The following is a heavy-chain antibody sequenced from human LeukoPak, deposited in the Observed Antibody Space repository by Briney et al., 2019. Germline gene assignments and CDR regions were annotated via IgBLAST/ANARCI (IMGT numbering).Heavy chain of an antibody. J-gene: IGHJ6*03. Sequence: ASVKVSCKASGYTFTSYGISWVRQAPGQGLEWMGWISAYNGNTNYAQKLQGRVTMTTDTSTSTAYMELRSLRSDDTAVYYCARAGSQVDEWLARPIGYMDVWGKGTTVTVSS. D-gene: IGHD6-19*01. CDR2: ISAYNGNT. V-gene: IGHV1-18*01. CDR3: ARAGSQVDEWLARPIGYMDV. CDR1: GYTFTSYG.